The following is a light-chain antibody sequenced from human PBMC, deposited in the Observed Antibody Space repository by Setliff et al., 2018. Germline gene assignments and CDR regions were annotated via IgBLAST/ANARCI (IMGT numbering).Light chain of an antibody. CDR3: SSYADSYTLV. J-gene: IGLJ2*01. CDR1: SSDVGAYSH. Sequence: QSALTQPASVSGSPGQSITISCAGTSSDVGAYSHVSWYQQHPGKAPKLMIYDVTKWPSGVPDRFSGSKSGNTASLTISGLQAEDEADYYCSSYADSYTLVFGGGTKVTVL. V-gene: IGLV2-11*01. CDR2: DVT.